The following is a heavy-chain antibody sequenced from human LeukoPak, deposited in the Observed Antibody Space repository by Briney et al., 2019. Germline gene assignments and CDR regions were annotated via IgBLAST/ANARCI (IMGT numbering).Heavy chain of an antibody. D-gene: IGHD5-12*01. CDR2: ISYDGSNK. J-gene: IGHJ4*02. V-gene: IGHV3-30*03. Sequence: PGGSLRLSCAASGFTFSSYGMHWVRQAPGKGLEWVAVISYDGSNKYYADSVKGRFTISRDNSKNTLYLQMNSLRAEDTAVYYCARVGATGSGYEDYWGQGTLVTVSS. CDR3: ARVGATGSGYEDY. CDR1: GFTFSSYG.